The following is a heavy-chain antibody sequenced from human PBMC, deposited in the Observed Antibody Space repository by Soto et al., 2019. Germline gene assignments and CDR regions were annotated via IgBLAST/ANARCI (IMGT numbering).Heavy chain of an antibody. CDR2: ISWNSGSM. CDR1: GFTFHDFA. J-gene: IGHJ3*02. D-gene: IGHD1-20*01. CDR3: AKDKGYNSNDVAAFDI. V-gene: IGHV3-9*01. Sequence: VQLVESGGGLVQPGKSLRLSCAASGFTFHDFAMHWVRQAPGKGLEWVSGISWNSGSMGYADSVNGRVIISRDNAMNSLYLQMNSLRAEDTALYYCAKDKGYNSNDVAAFDIWGQGTMVTVSS.